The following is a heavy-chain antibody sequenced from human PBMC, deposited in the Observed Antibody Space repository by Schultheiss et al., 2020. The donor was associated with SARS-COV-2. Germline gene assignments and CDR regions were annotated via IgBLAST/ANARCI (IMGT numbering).Heavy chain of an antibody. CDR3: AREPWYSSSWEADY. D-gene: IGHD6-13*01. CDR2: IKSKTDGGTT. CDR1: GFTFSSYA. V-gene: IGHV3-15*01. Sequence: GGSLRLSCAASGFTFSSYAMSWVRQASWKGLEWVGRIKSKTDGGTTDYAAPVKGRFTISRDDSKNTLYLQMNSLRAEDTAVYYCAREPWYSSSWEADYWGQGTLVTVSS. J-gene: IGHJ4*02.